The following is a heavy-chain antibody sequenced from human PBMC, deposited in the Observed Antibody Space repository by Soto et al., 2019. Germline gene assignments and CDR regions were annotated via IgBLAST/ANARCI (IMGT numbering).Heavy chain of an antibody. CDR1: GLTFSRYG. CDR3: VKDTYYYDSSGYYIFDY. J-gene: IGHJ4*02. CDR2: ISYDGSNK. Sequence: QEQLVESGGGVVQPGRSLRLSCAASGLTFSRYGMHWVRQAPGKGLEWAAHISYDGSNKHYAESVKGRFTISRDSSKNTLYLQMNSLRAEDTAVYYCVKDTYYYDSSGYYIFDYWSQGTLVAVSS. V-gene: IGHV3-30*18. D-gene: IGHD3-22*01.